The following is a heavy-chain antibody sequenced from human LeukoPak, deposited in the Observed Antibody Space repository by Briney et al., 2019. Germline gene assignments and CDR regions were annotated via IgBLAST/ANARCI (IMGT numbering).Heavy chain of an antibody. CDR3: TRDIRTYYYGSGSY. CDR1: GFTFKSYG. V-gene: IGHV3-49*04. Sequence: GGSLRLSCAASGFTFKSYGMTWVRQAPGKGLEWVGFIRSKAYGGTTEYAASVKGRFTISRDDSKSNAYLQMNSLKTEDTAVYYCTRDIRTYYYGSGSYWGQGTLVTVSS. D-gene: IGHD3-10*01. J-gene: IGHJ4*02. CDR2: IRSKAYGGTT.